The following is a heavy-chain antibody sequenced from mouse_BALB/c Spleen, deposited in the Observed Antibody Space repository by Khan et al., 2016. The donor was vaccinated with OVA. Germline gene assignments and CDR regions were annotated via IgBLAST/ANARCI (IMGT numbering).Heavy chain of an antibody. CDR3: ARGVYGSTGACFAY. J-gene: IGHJ3*01. CDR2: INPENGNT. D-gene: IGHD1-1*01. CDR1: GYTFTDYN. Sequence: VQLQQSGPELVKPGTSVKISCKASGYTFTDYNIDWVKQSPGKGLEWIGGINPENGNTVYNQKFKGKATLTVDKSSSTAYMELRSLTSEDTAVXYCARGVYGSTGACFAYWGQGTLVTVSA. V-gene: IGHV1-18*01.